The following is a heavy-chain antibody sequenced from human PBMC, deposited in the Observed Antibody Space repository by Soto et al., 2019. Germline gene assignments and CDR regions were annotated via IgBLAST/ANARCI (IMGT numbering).Heavy chain of an antibody. Sequence: PSETLFLTCTVSGGSISSYYWSWIRQPPGKGLEWIGYIYYSGSTNYNPSLKSRVTISVDTSKNQFSLKLSSVTAADTAVYYCARDRFGATWDYWGQGTLVTVSX. D-gene: IGHD3-10*01. CDR3: ARDRFGATWDY. CDR2: IYYSGST. J-gene: IGHJ4*02. CDR1: GGSISSYY. V-gene: IGHV4-59*01.